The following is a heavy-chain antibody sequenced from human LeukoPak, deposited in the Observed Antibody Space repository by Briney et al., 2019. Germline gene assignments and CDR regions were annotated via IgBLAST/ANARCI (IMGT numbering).Heavy chain of an antibody. CDR1: GFPFSDYY. Sequence: GGSLRLSCAASGFPFSDYYMSWIRQAPGKGLEWVSYISSSSSYTNYADSVKGRFTISRDNAKNSLYLQMSSLRAEDTAVYYCATDRGWRTSGYYLYYFEYWGQGTLVTFSS. J-gene: IGHJ4*02. V-gene: IGHV3-11*06. CDR2: ISSSSSYT. CDR3: ATDRGWRTSGYYLYYFEY. D-gene: IGHD3-3*01.